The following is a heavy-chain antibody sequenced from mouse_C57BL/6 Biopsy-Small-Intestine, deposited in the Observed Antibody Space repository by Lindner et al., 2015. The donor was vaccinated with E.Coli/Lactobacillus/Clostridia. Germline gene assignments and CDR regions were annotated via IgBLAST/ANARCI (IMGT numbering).Heavy chain of an antibody. CDR2: VSPSGSST. D-gene: IGHD1-1*01. CDR3: AVGGMFITEYLQH. Sequence: SVKVSCKASGYTFTNFYIHWVRQAPGQGLEWVGIVSPSGSSTNYAQKFQGRVTMTGDTSTSTVYMDLSSLRSEDTAVYYCAVGGMFITEYLQHWGQGTLVTVS. CDR1: GYTFTNFY. J-gene: IGHJ3*01. V-gene: IGHV1S61*01.